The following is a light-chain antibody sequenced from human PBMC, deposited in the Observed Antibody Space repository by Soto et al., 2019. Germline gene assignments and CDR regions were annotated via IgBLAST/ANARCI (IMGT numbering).Light chain of an antibody. Sequence: EIVLTQSPGTLSLSPGERATLSCRASQSVSSSYLAWYQQKPGQAPRLLMYATSNRATDIPDRFSGSGSGTDFTLTSSRLEPEDFAVYYCQQYVTSPRTFGQGTKVEIK. J-gene: IGKJ1*01. CDR2: ATS. CDR3: QQYVTSPRT. CDR1: QSVSSSY. V-gene: IGKV3-20*01.